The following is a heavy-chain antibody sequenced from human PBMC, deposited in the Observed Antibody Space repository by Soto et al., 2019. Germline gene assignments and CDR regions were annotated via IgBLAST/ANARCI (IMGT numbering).Heavy chain of an antibody. Sequence: QVQLVQSGAEVKKPGASVKVSCKASGYTFTSYDINWVRQATGQGLEWMGWMNPNSGNTGYAQKFPGRVTMTRNTSKSTAYLELSSPRSEDTAVYYCARETSGYYHWGQGTLVTVSA. V-gene: IGHV1-8*01. J-gene: IGHJ5*02. CDR2: MNPNSGNT. CDR1: GYTFTSYD. CDR3: ARETSGYYH. D-gene: IGHD3-22*01.